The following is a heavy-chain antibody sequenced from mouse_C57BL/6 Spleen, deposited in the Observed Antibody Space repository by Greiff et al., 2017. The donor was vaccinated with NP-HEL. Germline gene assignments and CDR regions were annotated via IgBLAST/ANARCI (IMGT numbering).Heavy chain of an antibody. J-gene: IGHJ4*01. Sequence: VKLVESGPGLVAPSQSLSITCTVSGFSLTSYGVHWVRQPPGKGLEWLVVIWSDGSTTYNSALKSRLSISKDNSKSQVFLKMNSLQTDDTAMYYCASFYDGYSDYYAMDDWGQGTSVTVSS. D-gene: IGHD2-3*01. CDR3: ASFYDGYSDYYAMDD. V-gene: IGHV2-6*03. CDR1: GFSLTSYG. CDR2: IWSDGST.